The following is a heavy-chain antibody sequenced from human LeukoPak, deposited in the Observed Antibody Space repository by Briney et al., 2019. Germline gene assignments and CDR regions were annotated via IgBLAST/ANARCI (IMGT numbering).Heavy chain of an antibody. V-gene: IGHV4-31*03. Sequence: SQTLSLTCTVSGGSISSGGYYWSWIRQHPGKGLEWIGYIYYSGSTNYNPSLKSRVTISVDTSKNQFSLKLSSVTAADTAVYYCASWRRGTGTLWYFDLWGRGTLVTVSS. D-gene: IGHD7-27*01. J-gene: IGHJ2*01. CDR1: GGSISSGGYY. CDR3: ASWRRGTGTLWYFDL. CDR2: IYYSGST.